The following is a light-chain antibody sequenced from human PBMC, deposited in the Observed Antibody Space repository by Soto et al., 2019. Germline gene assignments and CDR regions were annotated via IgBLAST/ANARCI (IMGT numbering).Light chain of an antibody. CDR3: SSYTSSSTLDV. CDR2: EVS. V-gene: IGLV2-14*01. CDR1: SSDVGGYNY. Sequence: QSALTQPASLSGAPGQSITISCTGTSSDVGGYNYVSWYQQHPVKDPKLMIYEVSNLPSGVSDRFSGSKYGNTASLTISGLQAEDESDYYCSSYTSSSTLDVFGTGTKVTVL. J-gene: IGLJ1*01.